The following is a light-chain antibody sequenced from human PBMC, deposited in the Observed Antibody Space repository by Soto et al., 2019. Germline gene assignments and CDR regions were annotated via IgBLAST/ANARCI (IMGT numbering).Light chain of an antibody. V-gene: IGKV1-39*01. CDR3: QQSHSIPYT. CDR2: AAS. J-gene: IGKJ2*01. Sequence: DIPMTQSPSSLSASVGDRVTITCRASQTISSYLNWYQQKPGKAPKLLIYAASSLQSGVPSRFSGSGSGTDFTLTISSLQPEDFATYDCQQSHSIPYTFGQGTKLEIK. CDR1: QTISSY.